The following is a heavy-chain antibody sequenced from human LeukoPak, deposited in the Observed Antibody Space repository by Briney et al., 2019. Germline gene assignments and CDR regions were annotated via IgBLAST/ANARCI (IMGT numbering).Heavy chain of an antibody. CDR2: ISWNSGSI. D-gene: IGHD5-12*01. V-gene: IGHV3-9*03. CDR1: GFTFDDYA. CDR3: AKGIGRYSGYDWGGYYMDV. J-gene: IGHJ6*03. Sequence: PGGSLRLSCAASGFTFDDYAMHWVRQAPGKGLEWVSGISWNSGSIGYADSVKGRFTISGDNAKNSLYLQMNSLRAEDMALYYCAKGIGRYSGYDWGGYYMDVWGKGTTVTVSS.